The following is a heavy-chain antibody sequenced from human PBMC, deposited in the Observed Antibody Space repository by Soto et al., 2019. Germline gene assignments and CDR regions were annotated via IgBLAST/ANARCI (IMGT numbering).Heavy chain of an antibody. CDR3: ARGGRLYYDLWSGHYYYYGMDV. V-gene: IGHV4-34*01. CDR1: GGSFSGYY. CDR2: INHSGST. J-gene: IGHJ6*02. D-gene: IGHD3-3*01. Sequence: SETLSLTCAVYGGSFSGYYWSWIRQPPGKGLEWIGEINHSGSTNYNPSLKSRVTISVDTSKNQFSLKLSSVTAADTAVYYCARGGRLYYDLWSGHYYYYGMDVWGQGTTVTVS.